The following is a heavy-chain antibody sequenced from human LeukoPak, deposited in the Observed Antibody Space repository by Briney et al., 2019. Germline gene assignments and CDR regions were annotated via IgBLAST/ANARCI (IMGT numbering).Heavy chain of an antibody. CDR1: GDSISNYY. J-gene: IGHJ6*04. CDR3: ARKSQTMSAAGGMDV. V-gene: IGHV4-4*07. Sequence: SETLSLTCTVSGDSISNYYWNWVRQPAGKGLEWIGHIYTSGYTNYNPSLKSRVTVSVDTSKNQFSLKLTSATAADAAVYYCARKSQTMSAAGGMDVWGKGTTVTVSS. D-gene: IGHD3-10*02. CDR2: IYTSGYT.